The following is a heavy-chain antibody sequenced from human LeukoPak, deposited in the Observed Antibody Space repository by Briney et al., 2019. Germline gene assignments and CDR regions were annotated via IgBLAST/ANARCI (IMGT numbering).Heavy chain of an antibody. Sequence: PGGSLRLSCAASGFTFSSYSMNWVRQAPGKGLEWVSSISSSSSYIYYADSVKGRFTISRDNAKNSLYLQMHSLRAEDTAVYYCARDEHYYDSSGYLGQSNFDYWGQGTLVTVSS. V-gene: IGHV3-21*01. CDR3: ARDEHYYDSSGYLGQSNFDY. CDR2: ISSSSSYI. CDR1: GFTFSSYS. D-gene: IGHD3-22*01. J-gene: IGHJ4*02.